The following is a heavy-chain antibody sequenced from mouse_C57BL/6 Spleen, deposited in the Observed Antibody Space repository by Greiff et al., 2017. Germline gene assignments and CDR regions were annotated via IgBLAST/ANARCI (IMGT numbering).Heavy chain of an antibody. Sequence: QVQLKESGAELVRPGASVKLSCKASGYTFTDYYINWVKQRPGQGLEWIARIYPGSGNTYYHEKFKGKATLTAEKSSSTAYLQLSSLTSEDAAVYFCARLGRGYFDYWGQGTTLTVAS. CDR3: ARLGRGYFDY. V-gene: IGHV1-76*01. CDR2: IYPGSGNT. J-gene: IGHJ2*01. CDR1: GYTFTDYY.